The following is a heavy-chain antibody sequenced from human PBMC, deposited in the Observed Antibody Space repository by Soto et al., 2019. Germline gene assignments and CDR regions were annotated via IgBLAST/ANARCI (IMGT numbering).Heavy chain of an antibody. J-gene: IGHJ4*02. V-gene: IGHV3-23*01. CDR1: GFTFSGYA. Sequence: EVQLLESGGGLVQPGGSLRLSCAASGFTFSGYAMSWVRQAPGKGLEWVSTISGSGGSTYYADSVKGRFTISRDNSKNTLYLQMNSLRTEDTAVYYCAEGFVEMATIDYWGKGTLVTVSS. D-gene: IGHD2-15*01. CDR2: ISGSGGST. CDR3: AEGFVEMATIDY.